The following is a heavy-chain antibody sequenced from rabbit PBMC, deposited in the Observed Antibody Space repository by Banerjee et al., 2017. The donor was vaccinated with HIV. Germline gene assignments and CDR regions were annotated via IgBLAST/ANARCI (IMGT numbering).Heavy chain of an antibody. CDR3: ARDAGYAGSNL. J-gene: IGHJ4*01. D-gene: IGHD4-2*01. CDR2: IYTGSGST. Sequence: QEQLVESGGGLVQPEGSLTLTCTASGFTISSSYWICWVRQAPGKGLEWIGCIYTGSGSTYYASWAKGRFTISKTSSTTVTLQMTSLTAADTATYFCARDAGYAGSNLWGPGTLVTVS. V-gene: IGHV1S45*01. CDR1: GFTISSSYW.